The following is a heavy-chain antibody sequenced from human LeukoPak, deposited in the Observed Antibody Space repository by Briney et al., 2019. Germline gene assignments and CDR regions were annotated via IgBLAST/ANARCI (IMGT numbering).Heavy chain of an antibody. J-gene: IGHJ2*01. CDR3: ARRNGSGWYGNWYFDL. V-gene: IGHV4-59*08. D-gene: IGHD6-19*01. CDR2: IYYSGNT. Sequence: PSETLSLTCTVSGGSISTYYWSWLRQPPGRGLEWIGYIYYSGNTNYNPSLKSRVTISVDTSKNLFTLKLSSVTAADTAVYYCARRNGSGWYGNWYFDLWGRGTLVTVSS. CDR1: GGSISTYY.